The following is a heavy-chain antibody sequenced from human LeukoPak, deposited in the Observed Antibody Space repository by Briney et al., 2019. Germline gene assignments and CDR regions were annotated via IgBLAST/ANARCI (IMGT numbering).Heavy chain of an antibody. V-gene: IGHV1-2*02. J-gene: IGHJ6*03. CDR2: IHPNSGGT. CDR3: ARDSSGWPRDYYYYYMDV. Sequence: ASVKVSCKASGYTFTGYYMHWVRQAPGQGLEWMGWIHPNSGGTNYAQKFQGRVTMTRDTSISTAYMELSRLRSDDTAVYYCARDSSGWPRDYYYYYMDVWGKGTTVTVSS. CDR1: GYTFTGYY. D-gene: IGHD6-19*01.